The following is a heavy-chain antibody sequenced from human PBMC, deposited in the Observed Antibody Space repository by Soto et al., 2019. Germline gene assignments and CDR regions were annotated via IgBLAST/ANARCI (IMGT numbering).Heavy chain of an antibody. CDR1: GFTLGSYW. CDR2: INSDGSNT. CDR3: ARTLTYYDFS. D-gene: IGHD3-3*01. V-gene: IGHV3-74*01. J-gene: IGHJ5*02. Sequence: PGGSLRLSCAASGFTLGSYWMHWVRQAPGKGLVWVSRINSDGSNTTYADSVKGRFSISRDNAKNTLYLQMSSLGAEDTAVYYCARTLTYYDFSWGQGTLVTVSS.